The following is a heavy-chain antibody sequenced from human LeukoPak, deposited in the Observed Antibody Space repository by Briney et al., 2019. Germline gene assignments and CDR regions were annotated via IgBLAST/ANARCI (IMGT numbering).Heavy chain of an antibody. Sequence: SETLSLTCTVSRGSISSYYWSWIRQPPGKGLEWIGYIYYSGSTNYKPSLKSRVTISVDTSKNQFSLKLNSVTAADTAVYYCARGGYYGSGNDFRFDPWGQGTLVTVSS. J-gene: IGHJ5*02. CDR3: ARGGYYGSGNDFRFDP. CDR1: RGSISSYY. CDR2: IYYSGST. D-gene: IGHD3-10*01. V-gene: IGHV4-59*01.